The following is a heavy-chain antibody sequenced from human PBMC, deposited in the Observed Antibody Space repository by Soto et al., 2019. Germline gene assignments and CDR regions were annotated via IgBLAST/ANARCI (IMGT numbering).Heavy chain of an antibody. Sequence: QLQLQESGPGLVKPSETLSLTCTVSGGSISSSSYYWGWIRQPPGKGLEWIGSIYYSGGTYYKPSLKRRVTISGDASRDQFSLQRSSVTAADTAVYFCAQGGARPLPCNWFDPWGQGTRVTVSS. V-gene: IGHV4-39*01. CDR2: IYYSGGT. J-gene: IGHJ5*02. CDR1: GGSISSSSYY. D-gene: IGHD2-21*01. CDR3: AQGGARPLPCNWFDP.